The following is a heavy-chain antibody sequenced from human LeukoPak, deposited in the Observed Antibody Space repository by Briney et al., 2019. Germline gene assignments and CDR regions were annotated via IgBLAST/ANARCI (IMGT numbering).Heavy chain of an antibody. CDR3: ARDSPQYNDAFDI. V-gene: IGHV3-9*01. D-gene: IGHD1-1*01. J-gene: IGHJ3*02. CDR1: GFTFDDYA. Sequence: GGSLRLSCAASGFTFDDYAMHWVRQAPGKGLEWVSGISWNSGSIGYADSVKGRFTISRDNAKNSLYLQMNSLRAEDTAVYYCARDSPQYNDAFDIWGQGTMVTVSS. CDR2: ISWNSGSI.